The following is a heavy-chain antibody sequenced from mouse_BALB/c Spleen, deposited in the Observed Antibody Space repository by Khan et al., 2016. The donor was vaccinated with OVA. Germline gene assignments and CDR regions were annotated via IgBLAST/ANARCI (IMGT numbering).Heavy chain of an antibody. CDR1: GYTFINYW. V-gene: IGHV1-7*01. D-gene: IGHD1-1*01. CDR3: ARRGLRWDVDY. CDR2: INPSTGYT. Sequence: QIQLVQSGAELAKPAASVKMSCKASGYTFINYWIRWVKQRPGQGLEWIGYINPSTGYTEYNQNFKDKATLTADKSSSTVYMQLSSLTSEDSAIYYCARRGLRWDVDYGGQGTTVTVAS. J-gene: IGHJ2*01.